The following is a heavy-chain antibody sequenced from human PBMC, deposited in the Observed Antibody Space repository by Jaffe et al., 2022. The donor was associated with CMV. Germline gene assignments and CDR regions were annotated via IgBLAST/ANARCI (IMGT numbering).Heavy chain of an antibody. D-gene: IGHD6-6*01. J-gene: IGHJ4*02. CDR1: GFTFKNHG. Sequence: QVQLVESGGGVVQPGRSLRLSCAASGFTFKNHGMHWVRQAPGKGLEWVAVIWYDGSNQYYADSVKGRFTVSRDNSKNMLYLQMSSLGVEDTAVYYCARDIASRRFDYWGQGTPVSVSS. V-gene: IGHV3-33*08. CDR2: IWYDGSNQ. CDR3: ARDIASRRFDY.